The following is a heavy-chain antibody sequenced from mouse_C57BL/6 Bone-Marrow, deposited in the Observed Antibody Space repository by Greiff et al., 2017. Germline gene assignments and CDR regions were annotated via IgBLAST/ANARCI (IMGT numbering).Heavy chain of an antibody. CDR2: INPNSGTT. Sequence: VQLQQSGPELVKPGASVKISCKASGYSFTDYNMNWVKQSNGKSLEWIGVINPNSGTTSYNQKFKGKATLTVDQSSSTAYMQLNSLTSEDSAVYYFARLFDYEDAMDDWGKGTSVTVSS. V-gene: IGHV1-39*01. J-gene: IGHJ4*01. D-gene: IGHD2-4*01. CDR3: ARLFDYEDAMDD. CDR1: GYSFTDYN.